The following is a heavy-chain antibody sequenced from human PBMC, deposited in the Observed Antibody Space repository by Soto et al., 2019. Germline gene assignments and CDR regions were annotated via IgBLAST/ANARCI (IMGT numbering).Heavy chain of an antibody. CDR1: GGSISSSNW. Sequence: ETLSLTCAVSGGSISSSNWWSWVRQPPGKGLEWIGEIYHSGSTNYNPSLKSRVTISVDKSKNQFSLKLSSVTAADTAVYYCARLRSYAIFGVVIVFDYWGQGTLVTVSS. CDR3: ARLRSYAIFGVVIVFDY. D-gene: IGHD3-3*01. CDR2: IYHSGST. V-gene: IGHV4-4*02. J-gene: IGHJ4*02.